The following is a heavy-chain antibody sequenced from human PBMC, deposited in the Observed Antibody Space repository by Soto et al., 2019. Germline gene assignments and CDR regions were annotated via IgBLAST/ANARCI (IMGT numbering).Heavy chain of an antibody. V-gene: IGHV3-53*01. CDR1: GFTVSSNY. Sequence: AGGSLRLSCAASGFTVSSNYMSWVRQAPGKGLEWVSVIYSGGSTYYADSVKGRFTISRDNSKNTLYLQMNSLRAEDTAVYYCARDSAAMVNNYFDYWGQGTLVTSPQ. D-gene: IGHD5-18*01. J-gene: IGHJ4*02. CDR3: ARDSAAMVNNYFDY. CDR2: IYSGGST.